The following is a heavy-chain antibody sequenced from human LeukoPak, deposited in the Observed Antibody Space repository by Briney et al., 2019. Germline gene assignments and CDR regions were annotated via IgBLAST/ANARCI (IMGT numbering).Heavy chain of an antibody. Sequence: SETLSLTCAISGDSVSSNSAAWNWIRQSPSRGLEWLGRTYFRSKWYHDYAVSVESRITLNPDTSKNQFSLQLNSVTPEDTAVYYCPRVRHNIHNGWAWYFDLWGRGTLLTDSS. D-gene: IGHD6-19*01. J-gene: IGHJ2*01. CDR3: PRVRHNIHNGWAWYFDL. CDR2: TYFRSKWYH. V-gene: IGHV6-1*01. CDR1: GDSVSSNSAA.